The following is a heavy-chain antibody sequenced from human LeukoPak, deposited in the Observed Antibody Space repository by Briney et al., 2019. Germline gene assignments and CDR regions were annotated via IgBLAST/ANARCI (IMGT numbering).Heavy chain of an antibody. J-gene: IGHJ5*02. V-gene: IGHV3-33*01. CDR1: GFTFSSYG. D-gene: IGHD1-14*01. CDR2: IWYDGSNQ. CDR3: AREAGMDAPFDP. Sequence: GRSLRLSCAASGFTFSSYGMHWVRQAPGKGLEWVAVIWYDGSNQYYADSVKGRFTISRDNSKNTLYLQTNSLRAEDTAVHYCAREAGMDAPFDPWGQGTLVTVSS.